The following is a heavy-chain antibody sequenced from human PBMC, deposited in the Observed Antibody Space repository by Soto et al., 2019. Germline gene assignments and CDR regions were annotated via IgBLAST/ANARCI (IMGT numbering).Heavy chain of an antibody. V-gene: IGHV3-23*01. J-gene: IGHJ6*02. Sequence: GGSLRLSCAASGFTFSSYAMRWVRQATGKGLEWVSAISGSGGSTYYADSVKGRFTISRDNSKNTLYLQMNSLRAEDTAVYYCAKDLTSGYDFYSYCYYGMDVWGQGTTVTVSS. CDR1: GFTFSSYA. CDR2: ISGSGGST. D-gene: IGHD5-12*01. CDR3: AKDLTSGYDFYSYCYYGMDV.